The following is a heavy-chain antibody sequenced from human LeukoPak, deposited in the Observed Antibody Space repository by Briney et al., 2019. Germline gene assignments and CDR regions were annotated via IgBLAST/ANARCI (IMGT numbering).Heavy chain of an antibody. J-gene: IGHJ4*02. CDR1: GYTFTSYG. CDR3: ARVYSWRSGSYFRHFDY. Sequence: GASVKVSCKASGYTFTSYGISWVRQAPGQGLERMGWISAYNGNTNYAQKLQGRVTMTTDTSTSTAYMELRSLRSDDTAVYYCARVYSWRSGSYFRHFDYWGQGTLVTVSS. CDR2: ISAYNGNT. V-gene: IGHV1-18*01. D-gene: IGHD1-26*01.